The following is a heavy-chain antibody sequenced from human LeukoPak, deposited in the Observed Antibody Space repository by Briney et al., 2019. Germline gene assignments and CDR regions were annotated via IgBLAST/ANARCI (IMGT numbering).Heavy chain of an antibody. Sequence: GASVKVSCKASGGTFSSYAISWVRQAPGQGLEWMGGIIPIFGTANYAQKFQGRVTITADESTSTAYMELSSLRSEDPAVYYCAREAVPAAINYYYMDVRGKGTTVTVSS. CDR2: IIPIFGTA. CDR1: GGTFSSYA. D-gene: IGHD2-2*02. V-gene: IGHV1-69*13. CDR3: AREAVPAAINYYYMDV. J-gene: IGHJ6*03.